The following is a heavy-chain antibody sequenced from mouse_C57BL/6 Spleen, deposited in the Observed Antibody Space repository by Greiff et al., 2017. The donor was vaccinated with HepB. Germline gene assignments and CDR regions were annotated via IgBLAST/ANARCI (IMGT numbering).Heavy chain of an antibody. D-gene: IGHD2-2*01. CDR3: ARSPWLHYAMDY. CDR2: IYPGDGDT. J-gene: IGHJ4*01. CDR1: GYAFSSSW. V-gene: IGHV1-82*01. Sequence: QVQLQQSGPELVKPGASVKISCKASGYAFSSSWMNWVKQRPGKGLEWIGRIYPGDGDTNYNGKFKGKATLTADKSSSTAYMQISSLTSEDSAVYFCARSPWLHYAMDYWGQGTSVTVSS.